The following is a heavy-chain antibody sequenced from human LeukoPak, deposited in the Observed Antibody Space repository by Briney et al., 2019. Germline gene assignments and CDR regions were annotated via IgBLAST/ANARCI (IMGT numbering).Heavy chain of an antibody. V-gene: IGHV1-46*01. CDR3: ARGAVAGYYFDY. CDR2: ISPSGGST. CDR1: GYTFTSYY. Sequence: GASVKVSCKASGYTFTSYYMHWARQAPGQGLEWMGIISPSGGSTSYAQKFQGRVTMTRDTSTSTVYMELSSLRSEDTAVYYCARGAVAGYYFDYWGQGTLVTVSS. J-gene: IGHJ4*02. D-gene: IGHD6-19*01.